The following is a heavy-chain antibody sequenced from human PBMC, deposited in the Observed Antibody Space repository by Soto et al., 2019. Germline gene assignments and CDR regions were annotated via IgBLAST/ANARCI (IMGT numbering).Heavy chain of an antibody. Sequence: SQTLSLTCAISGDSVSSNSAGWNWIRQSPSRGLEWLGRTYYRSKWYYEYAMSVKSRIIINPDTSKNQVSLQLSSVTPEDTAMYYCVRFGSGWNYWGQGSLVTVSS. D-gene: IGHD6-19*01. J-gene: IGHJ4*02. CDR1: GDSVSSNSAG. V-gene: IGHV6-1*01. CDR2: TYYRSKWYY. CDR3: VRFGSGWNY.